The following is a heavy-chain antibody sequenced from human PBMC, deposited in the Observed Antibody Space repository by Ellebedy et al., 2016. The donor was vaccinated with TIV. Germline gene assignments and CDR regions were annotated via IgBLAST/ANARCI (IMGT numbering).Heavy chain of an antibody. CDR2: ISYDGSNK. CDR1: GFTFSSYG. CDR3: AKDYEQLTTDY. V-gene: IGHV3-30*18. Sequence: GGSLRLXXAASGFTFSSYGMHWVRQAPGKGLEWVAVISYDGSNKHYADSVKGRFTISRDNSKNTLYLQMNSLRAEDTAVYYCAKDYEQLTTDYWGQGTLVTVSS. D-gene: IGHD6-6*01. J-gene: IGHJ4*02.